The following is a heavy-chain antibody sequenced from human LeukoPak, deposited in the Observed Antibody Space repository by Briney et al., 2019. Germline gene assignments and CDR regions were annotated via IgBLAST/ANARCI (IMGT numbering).Heavy chain of an antibody. CDR3: ARTTGGQWPATFDY. CDR2: INAGNGNT. V-gene: IGHV1-3*01. CDR1: GYTFTSYA. Sequence: ASVKVSCKASGYTFTSYAMHWVRQAPGQRLEWMGWINAGNGNTKYSQKFQGRVTITRDTSVSTAYMELSSLRSEDTAVYYCARTTGGQWPATFDYWGQGTLVTVSS. D-gene: IGHD6-19*01. J-gene: IGHJ4*02.